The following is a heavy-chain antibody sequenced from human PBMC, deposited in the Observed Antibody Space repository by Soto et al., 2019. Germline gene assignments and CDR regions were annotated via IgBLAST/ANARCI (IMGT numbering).Heavy chain of an antibody. D-gene: IGHD1-26*01. Sequence: QVLLQESGPGLVKPSETLSLTCSVSNVSIKSSYWNWIRQSPGKGLEWIGFVYYTGTTKYNPSLKGRVTISVDTSYNEFSLKLPSVTTADTAFYFCAKDFAGRGPFDPWGQGTLVTVSS. CDR1: NVSIKSSY. CDR3: AKDFAGRGPFDP. J-gene: IGHJ5*02. V-gene: IGHV4-59*01. CDR2: VYYTGTT.